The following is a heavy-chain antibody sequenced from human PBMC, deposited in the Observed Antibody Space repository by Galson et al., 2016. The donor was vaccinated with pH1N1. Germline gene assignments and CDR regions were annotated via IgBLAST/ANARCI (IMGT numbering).Heavy chain of an antibody. D-gene: IGHD2-21*02. CDR3: ARAIAQGDSY. CDR1: GFSLSSFW. Sequence: SLRLSCAASGFSLSSFWMTWVRQAPGKGLEWVANINQDGSVKYYVDSVKGRFTISRDSAKKSLYLQMDSLRAEDTAIYYCARAIAQGDSYWGQGTLVTVSS. J-gene: IGHJ4*02. CDR2: INQDGSVK. V-gene: IGHV3-7*01.